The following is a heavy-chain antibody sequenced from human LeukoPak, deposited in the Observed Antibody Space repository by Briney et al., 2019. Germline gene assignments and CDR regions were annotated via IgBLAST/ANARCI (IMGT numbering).Heavy chain of an antibody. J-gene: IGHJ4*02. CDR3: ATLSGSIVVVPTRDY. V-gene: IGHV3-30-3*01. CDR2: ISYDGSNK. Sequence: GRSLRLSCAASGFTFSSYAMHWVRQAPGKGLEWVAVISYDGSNKYYADSVKGRFTISRDNSKNTLYLQMNSLRAEDTAVYYCATLSGSIVVVPTRDYWGQGTLVTVSS. D-gene: IGHD3-22*01. CDR1: GFTFSSYA.